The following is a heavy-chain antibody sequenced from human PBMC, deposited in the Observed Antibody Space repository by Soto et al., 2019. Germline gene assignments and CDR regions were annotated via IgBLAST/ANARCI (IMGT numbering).Heavy chain of an antibody. CDR2: ISAYNGNT. D-gene: IGHD3-22*01. CDR1: GYTLTSYG. Sequence: ASVKVSYKASGYTLTSYGISWVRQALGQGLEWMGWISAYNGNTNYAQKLQGRVTMTTDTSTSTAYMELRSLRSDDTAVYYCAREPSQYYYDSSGPNWFDPWGQGSPVTVS. CDR3: AREPSQYYYDSSGPNWFDP. J-gene: IGHJ5*02. V-gene: IGHV1-18*04.